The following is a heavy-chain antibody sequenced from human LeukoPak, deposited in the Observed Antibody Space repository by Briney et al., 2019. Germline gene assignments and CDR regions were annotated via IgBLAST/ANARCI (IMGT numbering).Heavy chain of an antibody. D-gene: IGHD3-16*01. V-gene: IGHV1-69*01. CDR2: IIPIFGTA. J-gene: IGHJ5*02. Sequence: SAKVSCKASGGTFSSYAISWVRQAPGQGLEWMGGIIPIFGTANYAQKFQGRVTITADESTSTAYMELSSLRSEDTAVYYCARDGRRGGSYNWFDPWGQGTLVTVSS. CDR1: GGTFSSYA. CDR3: ARDGRRGGSYNWFDP.